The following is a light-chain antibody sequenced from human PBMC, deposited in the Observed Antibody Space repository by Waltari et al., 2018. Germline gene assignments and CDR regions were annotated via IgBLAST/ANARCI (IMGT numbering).Light chain of an antibody. CDR2: DVS. CDR1: SSDVGGYNY. CDR3: SSYTSSSTLV. Sequence: QSALTQPASVSGSPGQSITISCPGTSSDVGGYNYLSWYQQHPGKAPKLMIYDVSKRPSGVSNRFSGSKSGNTASLTISGLQAEDEADYYCSSYTSSSTLVFGGGTKLTVL. J-gene: IGLJ2*01. V-gene: IGLV2-14*01.